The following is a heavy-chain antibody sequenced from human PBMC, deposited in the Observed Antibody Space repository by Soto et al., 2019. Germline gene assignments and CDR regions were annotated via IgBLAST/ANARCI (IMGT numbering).Heavy chain of an antibody. CDR1: GFTFSSYA. CDR2: ISGSGGST. J-gene: IGHJ4*02. D-gene: IGHD6-19*01. CDR3: AKVWRALRTVASWGYFDY. V-gene: IGHV3-23*01. Sequence: EVQLLESGGGLVQPGGSLRLSCAASGFTFSSYAMSWVRQAPGKGLEWVSAISGSGGSTYYADSVKGRFTISRDNSKNTLYLQMNSLRAEDTAVYYCAKVWRALRTVASWGYFDYWGQGTLVTVSS.